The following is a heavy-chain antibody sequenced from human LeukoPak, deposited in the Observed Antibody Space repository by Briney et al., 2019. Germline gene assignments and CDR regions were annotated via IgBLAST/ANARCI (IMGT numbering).Heavy chain of an antibody. CDR3: VRHIPIGLGAYDY. J-gene: IGHJ4*02. Sequence: SETLSLTCTVSGGSISSGSYYWSWIRQPAGKGLEWIGRIYTSGSTNYNPSLKSRVTISVDTSKNQFSLKLSSVTAADTAVYYCVRHIPIGLGAYDYWGQGTLVTVSS. V-gene: IGHV4-61*02. CDR1: GGSISSGSYY. CDR2: IYTSGST. D-gene: IGHD1-26*01.